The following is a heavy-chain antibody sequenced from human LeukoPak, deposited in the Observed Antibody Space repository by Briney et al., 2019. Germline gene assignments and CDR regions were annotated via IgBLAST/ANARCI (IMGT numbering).Heavy chain of an antibody. V-gene: IGHV3-23*01. CDR2: ISARGDRT. Sequence: GRSLRLSCVASGFSFGTYAMSWVRQAAGKGLEWVSAISARGDRTYYADSVKGRFTISRDNSKNTLYVQMNSLRVEDTAAYFCVKEMSGYAYGDYWGQGALVTISS. CDR3: VKEMSGYAYGDY. D-gene: IGHD3-16*01. J-gene: IGHJ4*02. CDR1: GFSFGTYA.